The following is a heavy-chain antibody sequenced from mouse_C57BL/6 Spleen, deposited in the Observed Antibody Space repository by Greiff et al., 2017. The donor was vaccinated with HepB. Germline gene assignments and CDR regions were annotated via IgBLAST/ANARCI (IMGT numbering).Heavy chain of an antibody. CDR2: IHPNSGST. CDR3: ARGDYGSSYVDY. Sequence: QVQLQQPGAELVKPGASVKLSCKASGYTFTSYWMHWVKQRPGQGLEWIGMIHPNSGSTNYNEKFKSKATLTVDKSSSTAYMQLSSLTSEDSAAYYCARGDYGSSYVDYWGQGTTLTVSS. D-gene: IGHD1-1*01. J-gene: IGHJ2*01. V-gene: IGHV1-64*01. CDR1: GYTFTSYW.